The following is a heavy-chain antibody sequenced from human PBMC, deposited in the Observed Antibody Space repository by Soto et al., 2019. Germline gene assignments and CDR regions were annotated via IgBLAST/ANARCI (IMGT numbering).Heavy chain of an antibody. CDR3: ASSSIAARPGYYGMDV. CDR1: GGSISSYY. Sequence: QVQLQESGPGLVKPSETLSLTCTVSGGSISSYYWSWIRQPPGKGLEWIGYIYYSGSTNYNPSLKGRATISVDTSKTQFSLKLSSVTAADTAVYYCASSSIAARPGYYGMDVWGQGTTVTVSS. J-gene: IGHJ6*02. CDR2: IYYSGST. D-gene: IGHD6-6*01. V-gene: IGHV4-59*01.